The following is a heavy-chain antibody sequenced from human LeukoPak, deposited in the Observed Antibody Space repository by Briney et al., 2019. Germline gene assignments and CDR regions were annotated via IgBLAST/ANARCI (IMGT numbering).Heavy chain of an antibody. J-gene: IGHJ4*02. CDR1: GGSISSYY. Sequence: SETLSLTCTVSGGSISSYYWSWIRQPPGKGLEWIGYMYYSGSTNYNPSLKSRVTISVDTSKNQFSLKLSSVTAADTAVYYCARWVQQLVLFDYWGQGTLVTVSS. CDR3: ARWVQQLVLFDY. D-gene: IGHD6-13*01. CDR2: MYYSGST. V-gene: IGHV4-59*01.